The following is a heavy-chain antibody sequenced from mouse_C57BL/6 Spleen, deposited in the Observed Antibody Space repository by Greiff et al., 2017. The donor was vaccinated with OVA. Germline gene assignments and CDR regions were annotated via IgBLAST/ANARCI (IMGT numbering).Heavy chain of an antibody. J-gene: IGHJ2*01. CDR2: ISSGSSTI. V-gene: IGHV5-17*01. D-gene: IGHD2-10*01. Sequence: EVKLVESGGGLVKPGGSLKLSCAASGFTFSDYGMHWVRQAPEKGLEWVAYISSGSSTIYYADTVKGRFTISRDNAKNTLFLQMTSLRSEDTAMYYCAKRSYYGNYFDYWGQGTTLTVSS. CDR1: GFTFSDYG. CDR3: AKRSYYGNYFDY.